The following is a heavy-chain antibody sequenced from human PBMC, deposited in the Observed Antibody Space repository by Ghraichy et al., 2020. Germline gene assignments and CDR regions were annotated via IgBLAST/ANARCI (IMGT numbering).Heavy chain of an antibody. CDR1: GFTLSGYW. V-gene: IGHV3-74*01. CDR2: ISSDGSST. J-gene: IGHJ4*02. D-gene: IGHD1-26*01. Sequence: GGSLRLSCAASGFTLSGYWMHWVRQAPGKGLMSVSHISSDGSSTTYADSVKGRFTISRDNAKNTLYLQMDSLRAEDTAVYYCARDWYGSLDYWGQGTLVTVSS. CDR3: ARDWYGSLDY.